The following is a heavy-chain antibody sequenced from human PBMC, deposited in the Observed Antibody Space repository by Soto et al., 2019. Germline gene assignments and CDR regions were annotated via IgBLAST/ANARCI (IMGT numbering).Heavy chain of an antibody. J-gene: IGHJ3*02. V-gene: IGHV1-69*13. Sequence: SVKVSCKASGGTFSSDAISWVRQAPGQGLEWMGGIIPIFGTANYAQKFQGRVTITADESTSTAYMELSSLRSEDTAVYYCARAATRITMVRGVKNAFDIWGQGTMVTVSS. CDR1: GGTFSSDA. CDR2: IIPIFGTA. D-gene: IGHD3-10*01. CDR3: ARAATRITMVRGVKNAFDI.